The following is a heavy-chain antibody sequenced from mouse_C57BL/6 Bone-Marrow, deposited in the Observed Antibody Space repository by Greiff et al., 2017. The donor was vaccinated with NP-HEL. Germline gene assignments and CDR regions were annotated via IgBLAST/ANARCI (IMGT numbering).Heavy chain of an antibody. CDR2: INPNNGGT. D-gene: IGHD2-4*01. CDR3: ARDDYAYAMDY. Sequence: EVQLQQSGPELVKPGASVKIPCKASGYTFPDYNMDWVKQSHGKSLEWIGDINPNNGGTIYNQKFKGKATLTVDKSSSTAYMELRSLTSEDTAVYYWARDDYAYAMDYWGQGTSVTVSS. V-gene: IGHV1-18*01. J-gene: IGHJ4*01. CDR1: GYTFPDYN.